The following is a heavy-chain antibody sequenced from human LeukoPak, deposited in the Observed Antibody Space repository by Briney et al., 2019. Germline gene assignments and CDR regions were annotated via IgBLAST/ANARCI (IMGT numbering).Heavy chain of an antibody. J-gene: IGHJ4*02. CDR3: VQWLVRGSYYFDY. CDR1: GFTFSSYA. Sequence: PGGSLRLSCAASGFTFSSYAMSWVRQAPGKRLEWVSAISGSGGSTYYADSVKGRFTISRDNSKNTLYLQMNSLRAEDTAVYYCVQWLVRGSYYFDYWGQGTLVTVSS. D-gene: IGHD6-19*01. CDR2: ISGSGGST. V-gene: IGHV3-23*01.